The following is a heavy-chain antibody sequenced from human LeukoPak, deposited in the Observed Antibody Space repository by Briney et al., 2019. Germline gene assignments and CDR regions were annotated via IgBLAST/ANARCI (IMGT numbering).Heavy chain of an antibody. CDR2: ISSSGSTI. J-gene: IGHJ4*02. CDR3: ARERSYGYSSSWYYGY. Sequence: GGSLRLSCAASGFTFSDYYMSWIRQAPGKGLEWVSYISSSGSTIYYADSVKGRFTISRDNAKNSLYLQMNSLRAEDTAVYYCARERSYGYSSSWYYGYWGQGTLVTVSS. D-gene: IGHD6-13*01. CDR1: GFTFSDYY. V-gene: IGHV3-11*04.